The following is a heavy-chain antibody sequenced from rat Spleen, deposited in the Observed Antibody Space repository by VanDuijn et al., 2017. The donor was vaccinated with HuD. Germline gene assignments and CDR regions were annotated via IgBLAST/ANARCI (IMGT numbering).Heavy chain of an antibody. CDR2: ILYDGSRT. V-gene: IGHV5S10*01. D-gene: IGHD1-11*01. J-gene: IGHJ4*01. CDR1: GFTFSDYN. CDR3: AKEANYGGLMDA. Sequence: EVQLVESGGGLVQPGRSLKLSCTASGFTFSDYNMAWVRHAPKKGLEWVATILYDGSRTSYRASVKGRFTLPRDNGKSTLYLEMDSLTSEDTATYYCAKEANYGGLMDAWGQGASVTVSS.